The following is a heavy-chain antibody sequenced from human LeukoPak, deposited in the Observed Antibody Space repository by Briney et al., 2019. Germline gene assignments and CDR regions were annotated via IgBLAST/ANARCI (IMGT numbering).Heavy chain of an antibody. CDR2: ISGSGGST. D-gene: IGHD3-3*01. CDR1: GFTFSNYG. Sequence: AGGSLRLSCAASGFTFSNYGMSWVRQAPGKGLEWVSAISGSGGSTYYADSAKGRFTISRDNSKNTLYLQMNSLRAEDTAVYYCVKQVGFWSGYYDYWGQGTLVTVSS. J-gene: IGHJ4*02. V-gene: IGHV3-23*01. CDR3: VKQVGFWSGYYDY.